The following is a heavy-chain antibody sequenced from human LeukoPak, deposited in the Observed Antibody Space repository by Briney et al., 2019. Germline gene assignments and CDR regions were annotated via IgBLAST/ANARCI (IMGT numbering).Heavy chain of an antibody. Sequence: GGSLRLSCAASEFSVGSNYMTWVRQAPGKGLEWVSLIYSGGSTYYADSVKGRFTISRDNSKNTLYLQMDSLRGDDMGVYHCARSPLRGTTVYYWGQGTLVTVSS. CDR1: EFSVGSNY. D-gene: IGHD4-11*01. V-gene: IGHV3-53*05. J-gene: IGHJ4*02. CDR2: IYSGGST. CDR3: ARSPLRGTTVYY.